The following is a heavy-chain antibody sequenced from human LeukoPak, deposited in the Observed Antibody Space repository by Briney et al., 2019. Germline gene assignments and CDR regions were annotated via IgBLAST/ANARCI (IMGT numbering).Heavy chain of an antibody. Sequence: GGSLRLSCVASGFTFSSYWMHWVRQAPGKGLVWVSRINTDGSTTSYADSVKGRFTISRDNSKDTLYLQMNSLRAEDTAIYYCAKDNRAVALYGMDVWGQGTTVTVSS. J-gene: IGHJ6*02. D-gene: IGHD6-19*01. CDR2: INTDGSTT. CDR1: GFTFSSYW. V-gene: IGHV3-74*01. CDR3: AKDNRAVALYGMDV.